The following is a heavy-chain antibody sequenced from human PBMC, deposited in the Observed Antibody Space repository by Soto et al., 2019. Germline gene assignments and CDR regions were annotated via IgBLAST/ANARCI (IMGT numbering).Heavy chain of an antibody. D-gene: IGHD2-21*01. V-gene: IGHV4-59*01. CDR2: IYYSGST. CDR3: ARRWGGTFDY. Sequence: QVQLQESGPGLVKPSETLSLTCTVSGGSISSYYWSWIRQPPGKGLEWIGYIYYSGSTNYNPSLTVRVPISVDTSETQFSLKLSSVTAADTAVYYCARRWGGTFDYWGQGTLVTVSS. J-gene: IGHJ4*02. CDR1: GGSISSYY.